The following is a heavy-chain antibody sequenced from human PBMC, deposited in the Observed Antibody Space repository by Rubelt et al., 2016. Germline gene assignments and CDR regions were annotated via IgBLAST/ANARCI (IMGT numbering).Heavy chain of an antibody. V-gene: IGHV3-33*01. J-gene: IGHJ4*02. CDR2: IWYDGSNK. D-gene: IGHD5-12*01. Sequence: HWVRQAPGKGLEWVAVIWYDGSNKYYADSVKGRFTISSDNSKNTLYLQLNSLRAEDTAVYYCARSLGSGYILYYFDHWGQRTPVTVSS. CDR3: ARSLGSGYILYYFDH.